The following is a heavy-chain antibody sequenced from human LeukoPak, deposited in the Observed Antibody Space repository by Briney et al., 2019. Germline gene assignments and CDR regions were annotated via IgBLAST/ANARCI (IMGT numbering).Heavy chain of an antibody. J-gene: IGHJ5*02. V-gene: IGHV1-69*04. D-gene: IGHD1-26*01. Sequence: SVKVSCKASGGTFSSYAISWVRQAPGQGLEWMGRIIPILGIANYAQKFQGRVTITADKSTSTAYMELSSLRSEDTAVYHCARARVGDRFDPWGQGTLVTVSS. CDR2: IIPILGIA. CDR1: GGTFSSYA. CDR3: ARARVGDRFDP.